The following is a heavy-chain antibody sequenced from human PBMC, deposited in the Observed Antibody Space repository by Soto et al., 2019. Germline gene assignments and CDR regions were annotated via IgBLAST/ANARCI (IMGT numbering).Heavy chain of an antibody. J-gene: IGHJ6*03. CDR2: IKQDGSEK. D-gene: IGHD6-13*01. CDR1: GFTFSSYW. Sequence: GGSLRLSCAAAGFTFSSYWMSWVRQAPGKGLEWVANIKQDGSEKYYVDSVKGRFTISRDNAKNSLYLQMNSLRAEDTAVYYCARDSAAAAYHPAQYYMDVWGKGTTVTVSS. V-gene: IGHV3-7*01. CDR3: ARDSAAAAYHPAQYYMDV.